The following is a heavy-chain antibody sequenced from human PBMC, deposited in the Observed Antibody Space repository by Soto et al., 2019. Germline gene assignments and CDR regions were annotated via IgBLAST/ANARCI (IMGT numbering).Heavy chain of an antibody. CDR2: ISGSGDST. CDR3: PRSPIAARPYYFDY. Sequence: EVQLLESGGGLVQPGGSLRLSCAASGFTFSSYAMSWVRQAPGKGLEWVSAISGSGDSTYYADSVKGRFTISRDNSKNTLYLQMNSLRAEDTAVYYCPRSPIAARPYYFDYWGQGTLVTVSS. J-gene: IGHJ4*02. CDR1: GFTFSSYA. V-gene: IGHV3-23*01. D-gene: IGHD6-6*01.